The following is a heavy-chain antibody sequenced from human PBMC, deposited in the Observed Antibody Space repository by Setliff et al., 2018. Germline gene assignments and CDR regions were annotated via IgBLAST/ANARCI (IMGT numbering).Heavy chain of an antibody. D-gene: IGHD3-3*01. CDR2: FDPEDGET. CDR1: GYTLTELS. CDR3: ARGYRGYYNFWSGSQGANRFDP. J-gene: IGHJ5*02. Sequence: GASVKVSCKVSGYTLTELSMHWVRQAPGKGLEWMGGFDPEDGETIYAQKFQGRVTITADESTSTAYMELSSLRSEDTAVYYCARGYRGYYNFWSGSQGANRFDPWGQGTLVTVSS. V-gene: IGHV1-24*01.